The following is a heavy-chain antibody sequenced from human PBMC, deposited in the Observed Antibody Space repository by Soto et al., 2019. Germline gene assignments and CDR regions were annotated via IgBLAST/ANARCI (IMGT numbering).Heavy chain of an antibody. J-gene: IGHJ3*02. CDR2: ISGSGGST. Sequence: GGSLRLSCAASGFTFSSYAMSWVRQAPGKGLEWVSAISGSGGSTYYADSVKGRFTISRDNSKNTLYPQMNSLRAEDTAVYYCAKDLPYDYGRGRAFDIWGQGTMVTVSS. D-gene: IGHD3-16*01. CDR1: GFTFSSYA. V-gene: IGHV3-23*01. CDR3: AKDLPYDYGRGRAFDI.